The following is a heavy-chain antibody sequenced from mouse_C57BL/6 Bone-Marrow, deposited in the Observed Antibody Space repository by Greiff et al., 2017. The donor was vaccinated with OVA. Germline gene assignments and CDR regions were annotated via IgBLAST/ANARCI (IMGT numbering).Heavy chain of an antibody. CDR2: FHPYNDDT. CDR1: GYTFTTYP. V-gene: IGHV1-47*01. J-gene: IGHJ4*01. D-gene: IGHD1-1*01. Sequence: LVESGAELVKPGASVKMSCKASGYTFTTYPIEWMKQNHGKSLEWIGNFHPYNDDTKYNEKFKGKATLTVEKSSSTVYLELSRLTSDDSAVYYCARMNYYGSSYYAMDYWGQGTSVTVSS. CDR3: ARMNYYGSSYYAMDY.